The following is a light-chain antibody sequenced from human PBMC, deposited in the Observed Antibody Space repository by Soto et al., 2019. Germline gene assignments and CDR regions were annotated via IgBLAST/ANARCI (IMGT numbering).Light chain of an antibody. V-gene: IGKV3-11*01. Sequence: EIVLTQSPATLSSFPGDRVTLSCRASQAVNTRLAWYQHKPGQAPRLLIYLASNRAAGVPARFSGSGSGTDFTLTISDVEPEDFAVYYCHKRQSWPRTFGQRTKVDIK. CDR1: QAVNTR. CDR2: LAS. CDR3: HKRQSWPRT. J-gene: IGKJ1*01.